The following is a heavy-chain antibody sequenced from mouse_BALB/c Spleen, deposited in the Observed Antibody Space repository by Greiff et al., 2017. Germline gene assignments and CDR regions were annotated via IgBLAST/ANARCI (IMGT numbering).Heavy chain of an antibody. V-gene: IGHV2-9*02. CDR2: IWAGGST. J-gene: IGHJ3*01. CDR1: GFSLNSYG. CDR3: ARDGDVLAY. Sequence: QVHVKQSGPGLVAPSQSLSITCTVSGFSLNSYGVHWVRQPPGKGLEWLGVIWAGGSTNYNSALMSRLSISKDNSKSQVFLKMNSLQTDDTAMYYCARDGDVLAYWGQGTLVTVSA.